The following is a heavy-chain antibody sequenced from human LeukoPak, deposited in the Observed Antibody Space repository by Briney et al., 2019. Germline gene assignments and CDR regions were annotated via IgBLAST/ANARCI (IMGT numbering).Heavy chain of an antibody. J-gene: IGHJ6*02. CDR3: AREEVWGAREYYYGMDV. CDR1: GFTFSSYA. CDR2: ISYDGSNK. Sequence: GGSLRLSCAASGFTFSSYAMHWVRQAPGKGLEWVAVISYDGSNKYYADSVKGRFTISRDNSKNTLYLQMNSLRAVDTAVYYCAREEVWGAREYYYGMDVWGQGTTVTVSS. D-gene: IGHD3-10*01. V-gene: IGHV3-30-3*01.